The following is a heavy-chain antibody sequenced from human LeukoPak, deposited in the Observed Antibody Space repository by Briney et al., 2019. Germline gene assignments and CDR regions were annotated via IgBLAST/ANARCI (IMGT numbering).Heavy chain of an antibody. D-gene: IGHD6-19*01. Sequence: GGSLRLSCAASGFMFSNYAMSWVRQAPGKGLEWVSGISGGGETTYYSDSEKGRFTISRDNSRNTLYLHMNSLRAEDTAVYFCARESFKALAGYLDYWGQGSLVTVSS. CDR1: GFMFSNYA. CDR2: ISGGGETT. CDR3: ARESFKALAGYLDY. J-gene: IGHJ4*02. V-gene: IGHV3-23*01.